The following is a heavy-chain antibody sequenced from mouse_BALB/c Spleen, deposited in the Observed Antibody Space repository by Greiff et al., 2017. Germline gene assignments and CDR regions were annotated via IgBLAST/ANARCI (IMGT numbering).Heavy chain of an antibody. Sequence: VQVVESGPGLVAPSQSLSITCTVSGFSLTGYGVNWVRQPPGKGLEWLGMIWGDGSTDYNSALKSRLSISKDNSKSQVFLKMNSLQTDDTARYYCARGNFLGYFDYWGQGTTLTVSS. CDR1: GFSLTGYG. CDR2: IWGDGST. CDR3: ARGNFLGYFDY. V-gene: IGHV2-6-7*01. D-gene: IGHD3-1*01. J-gene: IGHJ2*01.